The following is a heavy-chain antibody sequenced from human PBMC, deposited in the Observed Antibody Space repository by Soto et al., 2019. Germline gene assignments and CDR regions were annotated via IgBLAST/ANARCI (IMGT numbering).Heavy chain of an antibody. CDR2: IIPALGTA. CDR3: ARPDFGDYWYFDL. CDR1: GGTFSSHT. J-gene: IGHJ2*01. Sequence: QDQLVQSGAEVKKPGSSVKVSCKASGGTFSSHTFSWVRQAPGQGLEWMGRIIPALGTATYAQKFQVRVTINSDESATTVYMELNSLRSEETAVYYCARPDFGDYWYFDLWGRGTLVTVSS. V-gene: IGHV1-69*08. D-gene: IGHD4-17*01.